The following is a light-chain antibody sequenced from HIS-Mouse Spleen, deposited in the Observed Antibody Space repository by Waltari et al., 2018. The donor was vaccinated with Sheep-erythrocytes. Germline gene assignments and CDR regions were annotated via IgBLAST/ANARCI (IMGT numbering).Light chain of an antibody. V-gene: IGLV2-11*01. J-gene: IGLJ3*02. CDR2: DVS. CDR1: SSDVGGYND. CDR3: CSYAGSYTFWV. Sequence: QSALPQPRSMSGSPGQSLTISCTGPSSDVGGYNDVSWYQQHPGKAPKLMIYDVSKRPSGVPDRFSGSKSGNTASLTISGLQAEDEADYYCCSYAGSYTFWVFGGGTKLTVL.